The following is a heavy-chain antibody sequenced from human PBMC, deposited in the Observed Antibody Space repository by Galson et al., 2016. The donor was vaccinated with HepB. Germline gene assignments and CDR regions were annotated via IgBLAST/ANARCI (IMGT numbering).Heavy chain of an antibody. Sequence: SLRLSCAASGFTFSSYGMTWVRQAPGKGLEVVSSISRSGGSTDYADSVKGRFTISRDNSKNTLSLQMNSLTADDTAIYYCVQGSTAPAVWGKGTTVTVSS. V-gene: IGHV3-23*01. D-gene: IGHD1-26*01. CDR3: VQGSTAPAV. CDR2: ISRSGGST. J-gene: IGHJ6*04. CDR1: GFTFSSYG.